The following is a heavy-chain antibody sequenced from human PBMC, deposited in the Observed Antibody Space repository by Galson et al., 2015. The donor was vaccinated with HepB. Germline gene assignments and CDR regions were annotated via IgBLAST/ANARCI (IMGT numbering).Heavy chain of an antibody. CDR3: AKIQTIVVVTAPHGSLGAFDI. CDR2: ISGSGGST. CDR1: GFTFSSYA. Sequence: SLRLSCAASGFTFSSYAMSWVRQAPGKGLEWVSAISGSGGSTYYADSVKGRFTISRDNSKNTLYLQMNSLRAEDTAVYYCAKIQTIVVVTAPHGSLGAFDIWGQGTMVTVSS. J-gene: IGHJ3*02. V-gene: IGHV3-23*01. D-gene: IGHD2-21*02.